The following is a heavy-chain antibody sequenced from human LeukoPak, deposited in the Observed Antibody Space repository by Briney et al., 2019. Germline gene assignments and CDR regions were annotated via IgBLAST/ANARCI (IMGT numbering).Heavy chain of an antibody. CDR2: IYYSGST. CDR1: GGSISSGGYY. CDR3: ALYYYDSSGYYEPFDY. D-gene: IGHD3-22*01. Sequence: SETLSLTCTVSGGSISSGGYYWSWIRQHPGKGLEWIGYIYYSGSTYYNPSLKSRVTISVDTSKNQFSLKLSSVTAADTAVYYCALYYYDSSGYYEPFDYWGQGTLVTVSS. J-gene: IGHJ4*02. V-gene: IGHV4-31*03.